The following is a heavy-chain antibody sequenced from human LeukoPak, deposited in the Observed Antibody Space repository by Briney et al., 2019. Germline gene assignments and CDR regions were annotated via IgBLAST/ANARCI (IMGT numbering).Heavy chain of an antibody. D-gene: IGHD3-22*01. CDR3: VYLDSSGYYYGRLRY. CDR2: IDSDGSGT. V-gene: IGHV3-74*01. Sequence: GGSLRLSCSASGLTLSGYWMHWVRQIPGKGLVWVSRIDSDGSGTSYADSVKGRFTVSRDNAKKALYLQTNSLRAEDTAIYFCVYLDSSGYYYGRLRYWGQGTPVTVSS. CDR1: GLTLSGYW. J-gene: IGHJ4*02.